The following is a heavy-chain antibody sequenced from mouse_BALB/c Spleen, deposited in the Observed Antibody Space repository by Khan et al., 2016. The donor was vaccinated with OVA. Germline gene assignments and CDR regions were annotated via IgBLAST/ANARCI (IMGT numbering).Heavy chain of an antibody. D-gene: IGHD2-10*01. CDR2: MWNDGST. Sequence: QVQLMESGPGLVAPSQSLSITCTISGFSLTNYGVHWVRQPPGKGLEWLVLMWNDGSTTFNSALKSRLTISKDNSKSQVFLKMNSLQTDDTAMYFGARQPYYHYNIMDYWGQGTSVTVSS. J-gene: IGHJ4*01. V-gene: IGHV2-6-1*01. CDR1: GFSLTNYG. CDR3: ARQPYYHYNIMDY.